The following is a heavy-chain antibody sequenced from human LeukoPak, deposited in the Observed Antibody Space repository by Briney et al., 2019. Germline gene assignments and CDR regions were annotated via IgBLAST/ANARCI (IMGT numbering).Heavy chain of an antibody. Sequence: GGSLRLSCAASGFTFSGSAIHWVRQSSGKGLEWVGQIDKKDKGYATATAYAASVKGRFTISRDISKNTLYLQMNSLRVEDTAVYYCAKGGSNSCYSFGDYWGQGTLVTVSS. D-gene: IGHD2-2*01. CDR3: AKGGSNSCYSFGDY. J-gene: IGHJ4*02. CDR2: IDKKDKGYATAT. V-gene: IGHV3-73*01. CDR1: GFTFSGSA.